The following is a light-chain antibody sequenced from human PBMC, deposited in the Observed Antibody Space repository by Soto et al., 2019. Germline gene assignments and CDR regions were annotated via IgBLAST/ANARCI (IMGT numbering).Light chain of an antibody. J-gene: IGKJ1*01. CDR2: GAS. Sequence: VLTQSPATLSLSPGERATLSCSASHLFISNYLAWYQQKPGQAPRLLISGASSRAAGIPDRFSGSGSETDFTLTISRLEPDDFAMYHCQQYGDSPPTFGQGTKVDIK. CDR1: HLFISNY. V-gene: IGKV3-20*01. CDR3: QQYGDSPPT.